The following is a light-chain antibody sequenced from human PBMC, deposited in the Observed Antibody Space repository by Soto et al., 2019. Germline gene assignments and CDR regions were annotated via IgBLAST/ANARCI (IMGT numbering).Light chain of an antibody. V-gene: IGLV2-8*01. CDR3: SSYAGSNNFV. CDR2: EVS. CDR1: SSDVGGYNY. J-gene: IGLJ1*01. Sequence: QSVLTQPPSASGSPGQSVTISCTGTSSDVGGYNYVSWYQQHPGKAPKLMIYEVSKRPSGVHDRFSGSKPGNTASLTVSWLQAEDEADYYCSSYAGSNNFVFGTGTKVTVL.